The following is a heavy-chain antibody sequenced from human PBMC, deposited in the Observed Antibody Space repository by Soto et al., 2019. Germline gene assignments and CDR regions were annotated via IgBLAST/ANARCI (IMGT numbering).Heavy chain of an antibody. CDR1: GGSISSSSYY. D-gene: IGHD3-16*01. V-gene: IGHV4-31*03. CDR3: GGRGSP. Sequence: QVQLQESGPGLVKPSQTLSLTCTVSGGSISSSSYYWSWIRQHPGKGLEWIGYIYYSGSTYYNPSLKSRVTISVDSFKTQFSVMLSSAIAADTGVYCCGGRGSPGGQGTLVTVSS. CDR2: IYYSGST. J-gene: IGHJ5*02.